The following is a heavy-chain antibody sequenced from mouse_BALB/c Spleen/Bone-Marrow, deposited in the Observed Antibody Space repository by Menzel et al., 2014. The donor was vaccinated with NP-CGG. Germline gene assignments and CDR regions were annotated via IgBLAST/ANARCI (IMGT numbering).Heavy chain of an antibody. CDR3: TRRATPDY. Sequence: VNVMQSGPDLVQPGVSVKLSCKASGYAFTSYVMHWVKQKPGQGLEWIGYFNPYNDGTKYNEKFKGKATLTSDKSSSTAYMELNSMTSEDSAVDYFTRRATPDYGGQGTTLTVAS. CDR1: GYAFTSYV. J-gene: IGHJ2*01. V-gene: IGHV1-14*01. D-gene: IGHD3-1*01. CDR2: FNPYNDGT.